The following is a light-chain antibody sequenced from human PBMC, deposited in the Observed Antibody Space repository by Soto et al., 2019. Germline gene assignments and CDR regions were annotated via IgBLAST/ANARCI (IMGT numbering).Light chain of an antibody. V-gene: IGKV1-39*01. CDR1: QSISPF. J-gene: IGKJ3*01. CDR3: QQRET. CDR2: ATS. Sequence: DIQLTQSPPSLSASVGDRVTITCRASQSISPFLNWYQCKPGKAPNLLIFATSTLQSGVPSRFSGSGSGTDFTLTISSLQPEDFATYYCQQRETFGPGTKVDIK.